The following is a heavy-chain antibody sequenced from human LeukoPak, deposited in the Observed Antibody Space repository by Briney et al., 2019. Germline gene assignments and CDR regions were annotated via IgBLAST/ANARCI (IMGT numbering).Heavy chain of an antibody. V-gene: IGHV3-21*01. CDR1: GFTFSSYS. CDR2: ISSSSSYI. J-gene: IGHJ4*02. CDR3: ARDGIVGATNGFDY. Sequence: GGSLRLSCAASGFTFSSYSMNWVRQAPGKGLEWVSSISSSSSYIYYADSVKGRFTISRDNAKNSLYLQMNSLRAEDTAVYYGARDGIVGATNGFDYWGQGTLVTVSS. D-gene: IGHD1-26*01.